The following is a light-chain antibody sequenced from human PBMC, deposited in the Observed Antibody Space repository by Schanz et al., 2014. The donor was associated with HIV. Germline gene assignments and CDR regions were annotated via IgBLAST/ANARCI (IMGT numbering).Light chain of an antibody. V-gene: IGLV1-44*01. CDR3: SSHAGSDNFGI. J-gene: IGLJ2*01. CDR1: SSNIGINT. CDR2: ANM. Sequence: QSVLTQPPSVSGTPGQRVTILCSGSSSNIGINTVNWYQHLPGTAPKLLMYANMERPSGVPDRFSGSGSGTSASLAITGLRSEDEADYYCSSHAGSDNFGIFGGGTKLTVL.